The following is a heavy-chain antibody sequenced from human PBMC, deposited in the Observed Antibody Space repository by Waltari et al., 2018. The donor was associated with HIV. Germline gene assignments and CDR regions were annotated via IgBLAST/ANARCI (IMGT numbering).Heavy chain of an antibody. Sequence: QVQLQESGPGLVKPSQTLSLTCTVSGGSISSGGFYWSWIRQPPGQGLEWIGYIYYSGSTYYNPSRKSRVTKSVDTSKNQFSLKLSSVTAADTAVYYCARQRPLRGSSYYYYGMDVWGQGTTVTVSS. V-gene: IGHV4-31*03. CDR3: ARQRPLRGSSYYYYGMDV. D-gene: IGHD6-25*01. CDR1: GGSISSGGFY. CDR2: IYYSGST. J-gene: IGHJ6*02.